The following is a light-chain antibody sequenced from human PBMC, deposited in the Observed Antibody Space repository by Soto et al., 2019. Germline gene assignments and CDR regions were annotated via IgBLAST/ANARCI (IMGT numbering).Light chain of an antibody. V-gene: IGLV2-14*01. CDR3: SSYSSSSTLYV. CDR2: DVS. Sequence: QSALTQPASVSESPGQSITVSCTGTSSDVGGYNYVSCNQQHPGKPPKLMIYDVSDRPSGVSNRFSGSKSGNTASLTISGLQAEDEADYYCSSYSSSSTLYVFGTGTKLTVL. CDR1: SSDVGGYNY. J-gene: IGLJ1*01.